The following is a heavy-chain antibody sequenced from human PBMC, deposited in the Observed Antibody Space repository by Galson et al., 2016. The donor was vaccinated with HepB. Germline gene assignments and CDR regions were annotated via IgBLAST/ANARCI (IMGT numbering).Heavy chain of an antibody. D-gene: IGHD1-26*01. J-gene: IGHJ4*02. V-gene: IGHV1-46*01. Sequence: SVKVSCKASGYPYISYGINWVRQAPGQGLEWVGIINPSGGSTGYAQKFQGRVTMTRDTSTSIVYMGLTSLRSEDTAVYYCARDRGYYSHFDSWGQGTLVTVSS. CDR2: INPSGGST. CDR1: GYPYISYG. CDR3: ARDRGYYSHFDS.